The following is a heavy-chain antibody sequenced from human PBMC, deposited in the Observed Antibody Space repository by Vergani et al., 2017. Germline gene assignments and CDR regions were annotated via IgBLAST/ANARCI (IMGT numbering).Heavy chain of an antibody. CDR3: ARDRVHEENYSDFKLTFQH. Sequence: QVQLVQSGAEVKKPGSSVKVSCKASGGTFSSYAISWVRQAPGQGLEWMGRIIPILGIANYAQKFQGRVTITADKSTSTAYMELSSLRSEDTAVYYCARDRVHEENYSDFKLTFQHWGQGTLVTVSS. CDR1: GGTFSSYA. D-gene: IGHD3-16*01. CDR2: IIPILGIA. J-gene: IGHJ1*01. V-gene: IGHV1-69*04.